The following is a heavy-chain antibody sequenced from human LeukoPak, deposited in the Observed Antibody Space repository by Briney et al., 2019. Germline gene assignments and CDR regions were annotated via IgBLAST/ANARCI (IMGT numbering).Heavy chain of an antibody. CDR1: GFTVGSNY. Sequence: GGSLRLSCAASGFTVGSNYMSWVRQAPGKGLEWVSVIYSGGSTYYADSVKGRFTISRDNSKNTLYLQMNSLKTEDTAMYYCTRDARYLQLAVYFDYWGQGTLVTVSS. J-gene: IGHJ4*02. CDR3: TRDARYLQLAVYFDY. D-gene: IGHD5-24*01. CDR2: IYSGGST. V-gene: IGHV3-53*01.